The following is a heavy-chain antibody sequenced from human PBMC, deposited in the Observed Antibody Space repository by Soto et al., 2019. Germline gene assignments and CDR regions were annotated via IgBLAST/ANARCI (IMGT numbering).Heavy chain of an antibody. Sequence: SETLSLTCTVSGGSISSGGYYWSWIRQHPGKGLEWIGYIYYSGSTYYNPSLKSRVTISVDTSKNQFSLKLSSVTAADTAVYYCARVYSSSWYIDWFDPWGQGTLVTVSS. CDR2: IYYSGST. V-gene: IGHV4-31*03. CDR3: ARVYSSSWYIDWFDP. J-gene: IGHJ5*02. D-gene: IGHD6-13*01. CDR1: GGSISSGGYY.